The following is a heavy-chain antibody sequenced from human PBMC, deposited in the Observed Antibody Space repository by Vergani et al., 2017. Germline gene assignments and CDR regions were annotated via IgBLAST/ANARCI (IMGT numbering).Heavy chain of an antibody. D-gene: IGHD6-19*01. CDR1: GGSISSYY. CDR2: NYYSGST. V-gene: IGHV4-59*01. CDR3: ASGTYSGGWYNYYYYGMDF. J-gene: IGHJ6*02. Sequence: QVQLQESGPGLVKPSETLSLTCTVSGGSISSYYWSWIRQPPGKGLEWIGYNYYSGSTNYNPSLKSRVTISVDTSKNQFSLKLSSVTAADTAVYYCASGTYSGGWYNYYYYGMDFWGQGTTVTVSS.